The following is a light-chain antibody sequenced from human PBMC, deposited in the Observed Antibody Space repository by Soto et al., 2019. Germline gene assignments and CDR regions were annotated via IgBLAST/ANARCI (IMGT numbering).Light chain of an antibody. CDR1: QSVSSN. J-gene: IGKJ1*01. Sequence: EIVMTQSPATLSVSPGERATLSCRASQSVSSNLAWYQQKPGQAPRLLIYGASTRATGIPARFSGSGSGTEFTLTISSLQSEDFAVYYCQQYNNWPRTFGQGNKVVIK. CDR2: GAS. CDR3: QQYNNWPRT. V-gene: IGKV3-15*01.